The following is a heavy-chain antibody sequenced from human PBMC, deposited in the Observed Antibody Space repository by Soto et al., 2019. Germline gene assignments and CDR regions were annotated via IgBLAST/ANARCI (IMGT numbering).Heavy chain of an antibody. J-gene: IGHJ3*02. Sequence: QLHLVQSGAVVKKPGASVTVSCSASGYPVTAYYMHWVRQAPGRGLEWMGGINPATGAAKYTPTFQGRVNLPRDPSTGTVFNEPRGLTSEDTAVHYRARGGGVGVAGSAAFDMWGQGTVVTVSS. V-gene: IGHV1-2*02. CDR3: ARGGGVGVAGSAAFDM. CDR2: INPATGAA. D-gene: IGHD3-3*01. CDR1: GYPVTAYY.